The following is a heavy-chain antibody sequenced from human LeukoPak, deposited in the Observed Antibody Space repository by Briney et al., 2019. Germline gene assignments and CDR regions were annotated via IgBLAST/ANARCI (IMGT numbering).Heavy chain of an antibody. CDR2: IYYSGST. Sequence: SETLSLTCTVSGGSIGSGGYYWSWICQHPGKGLEWIGYIYYSGSTYYNPSLKSRVTISVDTSKNQFSLKLSSVTAADTAVYYCARGRSGYYDRHFDYWGQGTLVTVSS. J-gene: IGHJ4*02. V-gene: IGHV4-31*03. D-gene: IGHD3-3*01. CDR3: ARGRSGYYDRHFDY. CDR1: GGSIGSGGYY.